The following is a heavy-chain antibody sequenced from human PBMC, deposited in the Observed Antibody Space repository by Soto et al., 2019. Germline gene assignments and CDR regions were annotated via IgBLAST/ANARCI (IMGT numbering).Heavy chain of an antibody. CDR1: GFTFSSYA. D-gene: IGHD6-13*01. Sequence: QVQLVESGGGVVQPGRSLRLSCAASGFTFSSYAMHWVRQAPGKGLEWVAVISYDGSNKYYADSVKGRFTISRDNSKNTLYLQMNSLRAEDTAVYYCARDFREAAGSETLDYWGQGTLVTVSS. J-gene: IGHJ4*02. CDR2: ISYDGSNK. CDR3: ARDFREAAGSETLDY. V-gene: IGHV3-30-3*01.